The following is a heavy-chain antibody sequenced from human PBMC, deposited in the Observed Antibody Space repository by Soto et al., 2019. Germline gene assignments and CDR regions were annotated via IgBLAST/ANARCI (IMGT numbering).Heavy chain of an antibody. D-gene: IGHD5-12*01. CDR3: AKGAGRDGYNTA. CDR2: IFYTGIT. J-gene: IGHJ4*02. Sequence: QVQLQQSGPGLMKPSETLSLTCTVSGDSISSSYWSWFRQPPGKGLEYIGYIFYTGITNYNPSLKSRVTISTDTSKNQFSLNLNSVTAADTAVYYCAKGAGRDGYNTARGQGTLVTVSA. CDR1: GDSISSSY. V-gene: IGHV4-59*01.